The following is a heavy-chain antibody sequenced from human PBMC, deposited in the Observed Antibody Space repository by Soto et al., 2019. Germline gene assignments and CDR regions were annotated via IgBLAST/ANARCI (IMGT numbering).Heavy chain of an antibody. CDR1: GFTFSSYG. V-gene: IGHV3-30*18. D-gene: IGHD3-9*01. CDR2: ISYDGSNK. J-gene: IGHJ4*02. Sequence: GGSLRLSCAASGFTFSSYGMHWVRQAPGKGLEWVAVISYDGSNKYYADSVKGRFTISRDNSKNTLYLQMNSLRAEDTAVYYCAKDLYDILTGYPTIPDYWGQGTLVTVSS. CDR3: AKDLYDILTGYPTIPDY.